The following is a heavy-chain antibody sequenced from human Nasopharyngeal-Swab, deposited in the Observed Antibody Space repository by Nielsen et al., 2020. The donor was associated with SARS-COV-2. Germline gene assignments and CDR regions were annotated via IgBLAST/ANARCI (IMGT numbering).Heavy chain of an antibody. V-gene: IGHV3-23*01. CDR1: GYSFRTYG. D-gene: IGHD2/OR15-2a*01. J-gene: IGHJ4*02. Sequence: GESLKISCVASGYSFRTYGMSWVRQAPGKGLAWVAAIVGSGYISGSGGNTYYADSVKGRFTISRDNSKNTLSLQMNSLRAEDTAVYYCAKDLRGPYFFWGQGTLVTVSS. CDR3: AKDLRGPYFF. CDR2: ISGSGGNT.